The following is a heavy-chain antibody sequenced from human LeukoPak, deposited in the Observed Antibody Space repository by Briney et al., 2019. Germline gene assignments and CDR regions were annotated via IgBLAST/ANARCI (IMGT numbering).Heavy chain of an antibody. CDR2: INNFGDT. CDR1: GGSFSGYY. Sequence: SETLSLTCAVYGGSFSGYYWTWVRQPPGEGPEWIGEINNFGDTNYKSSLKSRVTISVATSKHQFSLKLHSVTAADPAVYYCARAGNVLVVTQKKKKPFDLWGQGTLVSVSS. CDR3: ARAGNVLVVTQKKKKPFDL. D-gene: IGHD3-22*01. V-gene: IGHV4-34*01. J-gene: IGHJ4*02.